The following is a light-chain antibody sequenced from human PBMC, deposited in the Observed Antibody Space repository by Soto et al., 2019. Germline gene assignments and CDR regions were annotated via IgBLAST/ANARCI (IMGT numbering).Light chain of an antibody. J-gene: IGLJ3*02. CDR3: KSYTNTASLV. Sequence: QSALTQPASVSGSPGQSITISCTGTSSDVGGYNYVSWYQQHPGKVPKLIIYDVTNRPSGVSNRFSGSKSGNTASLTISGLQAEDEADYFCKSYTNTASLVFGGGTKLTVL. CDR2: DVT. V-gene: IGLV2-14*01. CDR1: SSDVGGYNY.